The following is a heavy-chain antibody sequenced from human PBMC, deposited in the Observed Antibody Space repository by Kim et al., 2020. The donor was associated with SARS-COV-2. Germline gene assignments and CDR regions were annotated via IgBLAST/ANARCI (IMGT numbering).Heavy chain of an antibody. Sequence: SETLSLTCTVSGGSISSSSYYWGWIRQPPGKGLEWIGSIYYSGSTYYNPSLKSRVTISVDTSKNQFSLKLSSVTAADTAVYYCAGSGVAGTSYFDYWGQGTLVTVSS. CDR1: GGSISSSSYY. V-gene: IGHV4-39*07. J-gene: IGHJ4*02. D-gene: IGHD6-19*01. CDR3: AGSGVAGTSYFDY. CDR2: IYYSGST.